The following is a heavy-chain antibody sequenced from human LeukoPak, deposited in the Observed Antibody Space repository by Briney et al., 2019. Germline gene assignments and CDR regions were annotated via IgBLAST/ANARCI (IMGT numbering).Heavy chain of an antibody. J-gene: IGHJ3*02. V-gene: IGHV1-69*02. Sequence: VKVSCKASGGTFSSYTISWVRQAPGQGLEWMGRIIPILGIANYAQKFQGRVTITADKSTSTAYMELSSLRSEDTAVYYCARVGGYYYDSSGYYPHAFDIWGQGTMVTVSS. D-gene: IGHD3-22*01. CDR2: IIPILGIA. CDR3: ARVGGYYYDSSGYYPHAFDI. CDR1: GGTFSSYT.